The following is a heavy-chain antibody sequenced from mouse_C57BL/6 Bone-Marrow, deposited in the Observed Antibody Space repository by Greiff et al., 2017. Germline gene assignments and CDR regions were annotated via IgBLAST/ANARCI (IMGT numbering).Heavy chain of an antibody. CDR3: ASIYYGYFDY. V-gene: IGHV1-19*01. CDR2: INPYNGGT. J-gene: IGHJ2*01. Sequence: EVQGVESGPVLVKPGASVKMSCKASGYTFTDYYMNWVKQSHGKSLEWIGVINPYNGGTSYNQKFKGKATLTVDKSSSTAYMELNSLTSEDSAVYYCASIYYGYFDYWGQGTTLTVSS. CDR1: GYTFTDYY. D-gene: IGHD2-2*01.